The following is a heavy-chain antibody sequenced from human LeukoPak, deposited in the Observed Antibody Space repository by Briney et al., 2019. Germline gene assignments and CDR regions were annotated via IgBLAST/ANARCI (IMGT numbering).Heavy chain of an antibody. D-gene: IGHD6-19*01. CDR1: EFTFSDYW. Sequence: GGSLRLSCAASEFTFSDYWMSWVRQAPGKGLEWVANIKQDGSEKYFVDSVKGRFTISRDNAKNSLYLQMNSLRAEDTAVYYCARVGYTSGWFRDWGQGTLVTVSS. V-gene: IGHV3-7*01. CDR2: IKQDGSEK. CDR3: ARVGYTSGWFRD. J-gene: IGHJ4*02.